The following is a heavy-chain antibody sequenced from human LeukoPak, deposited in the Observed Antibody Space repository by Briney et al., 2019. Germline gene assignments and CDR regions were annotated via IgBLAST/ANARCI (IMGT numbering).Heavy chain of an antibody. CDR2: IYTSGST. J-gene: IGHJ5*02. CDR3: ARDDSYYDFWSGYSGNWFDP. Sequence: PSETLSLTCTVSGGSISSGSYYWSWIRQPAGKGLEWIGRIYTSGSTNYNPSLKSRVTISVGTSKNQFSLKLSSVTAADTAVYYCARDDSYYDFWSGYSGNWFDPWGQGTLVTVSS. CDR1: GGSISSGSYY. V-gene: IGHV4-61*02. D-gene: IGHD3-3*01.